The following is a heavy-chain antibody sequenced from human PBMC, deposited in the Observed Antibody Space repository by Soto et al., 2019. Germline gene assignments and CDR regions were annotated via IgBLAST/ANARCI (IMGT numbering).Heavy chain of an antibody. CDR2: ISAYNGNT. CDR3: ARVPNRVVVAAKPWNNWFDP. D-gene: IGHD2-15*01. V-gene: IGHV1-18*01. CDR1: GYTFTSYG. J-gene: IGHJ5*02. Sequence: ASVKVSCKASGYTFTSYGISWVRQAPGQGLEWMGWISAYNGNTNYAQKLRGRVTMTTDTSTSTAYMELRSLRSDDTAVYYCARVPNRVVVAAKPWNNWFDPWGQGTLVTVSS.